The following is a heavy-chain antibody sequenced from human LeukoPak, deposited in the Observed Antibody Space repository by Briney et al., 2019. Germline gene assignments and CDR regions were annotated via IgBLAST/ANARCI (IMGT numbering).Heavy chain of an antibody. CDR3: ARDGTAMIQAFDI. Sequence: PGGSLRLSCAASGFTFSSYAMSWVRQAPGKGLEWVSAISGSGGSTYYADSVKGRFTISRDNSKNTLYLQMNSLRAEDTAVYYCARDGTAMIQAFDIWGQGTMVTVSS. J-gene: IGHJ3*02. D-gene: IGHD5-18*01. V-gene: IGHV3-23*01. CDR2: ISGSGGST. CDR1: GFTFSSYA.